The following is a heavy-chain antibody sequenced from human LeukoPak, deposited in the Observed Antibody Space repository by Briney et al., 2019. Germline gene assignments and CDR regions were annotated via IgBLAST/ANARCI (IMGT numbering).Heavy chain of an antibody. D-gene: IGHD3-22*01. Sequence: GSLRLSCAASGFTVNSNYMSWVRQAPGKGLEWVSVIDSGGSTNYADSVKGRFTISRDNSKNTLYLQMSSLRAEDTAVYYCARDYYDSSGYYPYYFDYWGQGTLVTVSS. CDR3: ARDYYDSSGYYPYYFDY. V-gene: IGHV3-53*01. J-gene: IGHJ4*02. CDR2: IDSGGST. CDR1: GFTVNSNY.